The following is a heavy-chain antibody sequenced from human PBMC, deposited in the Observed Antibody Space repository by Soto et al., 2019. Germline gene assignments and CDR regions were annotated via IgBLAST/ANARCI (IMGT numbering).Heavy chain of an antibody. J-gene: IGHJ5*01. V-gene: IGHV4-30-4*01. CDR2: IFYSGST. CDR1: GDSNTSCDYY. Sequence: SETLSLTCTVSGDSNTSCDYYWSWVRQPPGKGLEWIGYIFYSGSTYYKASLKSRVTISLDMSRNQLSLKLTSVTAADTAVYYGARAEVAVAGSGWFDAWGHGTLVT. D-gene: IGHD6-19*01. CDR3: ARAEVAVAGSGWFDA.